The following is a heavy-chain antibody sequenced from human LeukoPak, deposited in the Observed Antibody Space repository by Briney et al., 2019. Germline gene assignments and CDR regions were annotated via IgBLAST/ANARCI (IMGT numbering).Heavy chain of an antibody. J-gene: IGHJ6*04. V-gene: IGHV4-59*01. CDR1: GGSMSSYY. D-gene: IGHD1-1*01. CDR2: IYYSGST. Sequence: PSETLSLTCTVSGGSMSSYYWSWIRQPPGKGGEWIGYIYYSGSTNYNPPIQSRVTISADTSKNKFSLKLSSVTAADTALYYCARGWYNWNELHYYYGMDVWGKGTTVTVSS. CDR3: ARGWYNWNELHYYYGMDV.